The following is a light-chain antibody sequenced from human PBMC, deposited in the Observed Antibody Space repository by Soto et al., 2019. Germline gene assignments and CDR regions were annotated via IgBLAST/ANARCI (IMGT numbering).Light chain of an antibody. CDR1: RSVSSY. J-gene: IGKJ1*01. CDR3: QHYNSYSEA. V-gene: IGKV3D-15*01. Sequence: PGESATLSCRATRSVSSYLAWYQQKPGQAPRLLIYDASSRPTDIPARFSGSGSGTEFTLTISSLQPDDFATYYRQHYNSYSEAFGQGTKVDIK. CDR2: DAS.